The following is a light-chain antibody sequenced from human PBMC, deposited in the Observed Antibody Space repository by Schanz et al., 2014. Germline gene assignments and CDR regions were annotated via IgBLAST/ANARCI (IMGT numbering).Light chain of an antibody. Sequence: QSVLTQPPSASGSPGQSVTISCTGTSSDVGGYNYVSWYQQHPGKAPKLMIYEVSNRPSGVPDRFSGSKSVNTASLTISGLQAEDEADYTWVFGGGTKLTVL. CDR2: EVS. CDR3: V. V-gene: IGLV2-8*01. CDR1: SSDVGGYNY. J-gene: IGLJ3*02.